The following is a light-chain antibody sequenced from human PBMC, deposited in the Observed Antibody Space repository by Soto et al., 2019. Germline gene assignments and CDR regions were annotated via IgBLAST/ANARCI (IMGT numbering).Light chain of an antibody. V-gene: IGKV3-15*01. CDR2: GAS. J-gene: IGKJ1*01. Sequence: EMVMTQSPATLSVSPGERASLSCRASQSVSSNLAWYQQKPGQAPRLLIYGASTRATGIPARFSGNGSGTEFTLTISSLQSEDFAVYYCQQYKNLWTFGQGTKVEIK. CDR1: QSVSSN. CDR3: QQYKNLWT.